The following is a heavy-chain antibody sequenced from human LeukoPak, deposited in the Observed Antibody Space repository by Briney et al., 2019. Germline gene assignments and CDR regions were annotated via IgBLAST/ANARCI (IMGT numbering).Heavy chain of an antibody. V-gene: IGHV3-21*06. Sequence: GGSLRLSCAASGFVFSDYNISWVRQAPGKGLEWVAFISSSSRYIYYADSLQGRVAISRDNAKNSLDLQLNSLRAEDTAMYYCTRVDNCGGDCGAFDLWGHGTMVIVSS. CDR1: GFVFSDYN. CDR3: TRVDNCGGDCGAFDL. D-gene: IGHD2-21*02. CDR2: ISSSSRYI. J-gene: IGHJ3*01.